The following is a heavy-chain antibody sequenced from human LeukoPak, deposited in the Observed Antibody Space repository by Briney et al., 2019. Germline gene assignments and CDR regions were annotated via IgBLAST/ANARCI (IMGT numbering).Heavy chain of an antibody. J-gene: IGHJ5*02. CDR2: IYYSGST. CDR3: ARAGTRRPFDP. V-gene: IGHV4-31*03. CDR1: GGSISSGGYY. Sequence: SQTLSLTCTVSGGSISSGGYYWSWIRPHPGKGLEWIGYIYYSGSTYYNPSLKSRVTISVDTSKNQFSLKLSSVTAADTAVYYCARAGTRRPFDPWGQGTLVTVSS.